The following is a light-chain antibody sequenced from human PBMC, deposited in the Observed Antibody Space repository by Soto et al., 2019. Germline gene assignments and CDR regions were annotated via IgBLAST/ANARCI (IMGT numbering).Light chain of an antibody. Sequence: QSVLTQPASVSGSPGQSITISCTGTSSDVGSYNLVSWYQQHPGKGPKLMIYEVSKRPSGVSNRFSGSKSGNTASLTISGLQAEDEADYYCCSYAGTSTLNWVFGGGTQLTVL. CDR2: EVS. CDR3: CSYAGTSTLNWV. CDR1: SSDVGSYNL. V-gene: IGLV2-23*02. J-gene: IGLJ3*02.